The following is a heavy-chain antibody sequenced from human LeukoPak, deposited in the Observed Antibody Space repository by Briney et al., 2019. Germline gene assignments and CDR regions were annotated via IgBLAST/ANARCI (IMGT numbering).Heavy chain of an antibody. Sequence: SETLSLTCAVYGGSFSGYYWSWIRQPPGKGLEWIGYIYYSGSTNYNPSLKSRVTISVDTSKNQFSLKLSSVTAADTAVYYCARESPHYYYDRYGFDYWGQGTLVTVSS. CDR3: ARESPHYYYDRYGFDY. V-gene: IGHV4-59*01. CDR2: IYYSGST. CDR1: GGSFSGYY. J-gene: IGHJ4*02. D-gene: IGHD3-22*01.